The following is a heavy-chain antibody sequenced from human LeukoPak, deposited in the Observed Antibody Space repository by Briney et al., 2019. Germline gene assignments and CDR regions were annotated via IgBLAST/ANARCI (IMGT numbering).Heavy chain of an antibody. CDR2: MNPNSGNT. CDR1: GYTFTSYD. J-gene: IGHJ4*02. CDR3: AIGIAAAGTEVDY. D-gene: IGHD6-13*01. Sequence: ASVKVSCKASGYTFTSYDINWVRQATGQGLEWMGWMNPNSGNTGYAQKFQGRVTMTRNTSISTAYMELSSLRSEDTAVYYCAIGIAAAGTEVDYWGQGALVTVSS. V-gene: IGHV1-8*01.